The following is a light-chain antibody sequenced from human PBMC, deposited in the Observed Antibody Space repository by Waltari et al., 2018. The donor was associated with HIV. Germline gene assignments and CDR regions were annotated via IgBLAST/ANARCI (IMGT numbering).Light chain of an antibody. Sequence: QSVLAQPPSASGTPGQRVTISFSGSTSNIGGNPVTCYQQLPGTAPKLLIYSNNERPSGVPDRLSGSTSGTSASLVISGLQSEDEADYYCAAWDDSLKGGAFGTGTKVTVL. CDR3: AAWDDSLKGGA. V-gene: IGLV1-44*01. CDR1: TSNIGGNP. J-gene: IGLJ1*01. CDR2: SNN.